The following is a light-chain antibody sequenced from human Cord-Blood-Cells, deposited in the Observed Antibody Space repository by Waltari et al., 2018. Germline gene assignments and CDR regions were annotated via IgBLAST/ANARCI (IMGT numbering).Light chain of an antibody. CDR2: DAS. CDR1: QSVSSY. J-gene: IGKJ4*01. V-gene: IGKV3-11*01. Sequence: EIVLTQSPATLSLSPGERATLSCRASQSVSSYLAWYQQQPGQAPRLLIYDASNRATGIPARFSGSGSGTDFTLTISSLEPEDFVVYYCQQRSNWPPLTFGGGTKVEIK. CDR3: QQRSNWPPLT.